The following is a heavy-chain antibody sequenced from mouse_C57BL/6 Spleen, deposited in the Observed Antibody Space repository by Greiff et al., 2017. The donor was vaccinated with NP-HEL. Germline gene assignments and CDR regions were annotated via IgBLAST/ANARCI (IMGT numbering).Heavy chain of an antibody. CDR2: IHPNSGST. CDR1: GFTFTSYW. CDR3: ARADYDCMDY. J-gene: IGHJ4*01. Sequence: VQLQQPGAELVKPGASVKLSCKASGFTFTSYWMHWVKQRPGQGLEWIGMIHPNSGSTNYNEKFKSKATLTVDKSSSTAYMQLSSLTSEDSAVYYCARADYDCMDYWGQGTSVTVSS. V-gene: IGHV1-64*01. D-gene: IGHD2-4*01.